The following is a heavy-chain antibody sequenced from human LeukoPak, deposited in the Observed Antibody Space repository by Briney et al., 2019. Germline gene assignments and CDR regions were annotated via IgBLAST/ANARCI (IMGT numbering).Heavy chain of an antibody. V-gene: IGHV1-69*13. CDR3: ARDHRLQLENWFDP. CDR1: GGAFNNYA. D-gene: IGHD6-13*01. J-gene: IGHJ5*02. Sequence: SVKVSCKASGGAFNNYAINWVRQAPGQGLERMGGIVPIFGTANYAQKFQGRVTITADESTSTAYMELSSLRSDDTAIYYCARDHRLQLENWFDPWGQGTLVTVSS. CDR2: IVPIFGTA.